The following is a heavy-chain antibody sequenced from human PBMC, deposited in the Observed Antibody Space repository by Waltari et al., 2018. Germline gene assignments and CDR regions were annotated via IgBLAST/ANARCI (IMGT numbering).Heavy chain of an antibody. CDR3: ARDKWFRELLPPYNWFDP. V-gene: IGHV1-46*01. Sequence: QVQLVQSGAEVKKPGASVKVSCKASGYTFTSYYMHWVRQAPGQGLEWMGIINPIGGSTSYAQKFQGRVTMTRDTSTSTVYMELSSLRSEYTAVYYCARDKWFRELLPPYNWFDPWGQGTLVTVSS. J-gene: IGHJ5*02. D-gene: IGHD3-10*01. CDR1: GYTFTSYY. CDR2: INPIGGST.